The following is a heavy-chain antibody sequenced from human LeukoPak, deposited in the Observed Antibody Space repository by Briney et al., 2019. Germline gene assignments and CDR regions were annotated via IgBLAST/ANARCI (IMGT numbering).Heavy chain of an antibody. CDR2: ISYSGRT. J-gene: IGHJ4*02. Sequence: ASETLSLTCTVSGSSISPYYWSWIRQPPGKGLEWIGYISYSGRTNYNPSLNSRVTLSVDTSKGQFSLQLTSVTAADTAVYYCARHNSGYPLDWGQGTLVTVSS. CDR3: ARHNSGYPLD. CDR1: GSSISPYY. V-gene: IGHV4-59*08. D-gene: IGHD3-9*01.